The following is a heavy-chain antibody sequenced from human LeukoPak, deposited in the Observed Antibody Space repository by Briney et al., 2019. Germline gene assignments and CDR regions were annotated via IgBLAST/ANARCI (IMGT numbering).Heavy chain of an antibody. CDR3: AREGSGYDYYYFDY. CDR1: GYIFAGDN. J-gene: IGHJ4*02. Sequence: ASVKVSCRTSGYIFAGDNMHWVRQAPGQGLEWMGRIDPNSGDTMISQKFQGRVTVTRDTSINTVYLYLNRLRSDDTAIYYCAREGSGYDYYYFDYWGQGTLVTVSS. V-gene: IGHV1-2*02. D-gene: IGHD5-12*01. CDR2: IDPNSGDT.